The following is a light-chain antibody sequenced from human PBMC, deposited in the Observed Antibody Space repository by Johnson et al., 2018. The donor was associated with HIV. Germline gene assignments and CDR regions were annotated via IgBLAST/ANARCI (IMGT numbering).Light chain of an antibody. CDR3: ETWDASLCVNV. V-gene: IGLV1-51*01. CDR2: DNN. CDR1: SSNIGNNY. J-gene: IGLJ1*01. Sequence: HSVLTQPPSVSAAPGQKVTISCSGSSSNIGNNYVSWYQQLPGTAPKLLIYDNNKRPSGIPDLFSGSKSGTSATLGITELQTGDEADYYCETWDASLCVNVCGPGTKVTVL.